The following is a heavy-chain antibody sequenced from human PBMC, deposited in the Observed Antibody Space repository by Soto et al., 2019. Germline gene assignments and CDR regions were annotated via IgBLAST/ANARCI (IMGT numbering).Heavy chain of an antibody. D-gene: IGHD4-17*01. J-gene: IGHJ6*02. V-gene: IGHV4-4*02. CDR3: ARRTTVSTGYGMDV. Sequence: SETLSLTCAVSGGSISSGGYSWSWVRQPPGKGLEWIGEIYHSGSTNYNPSLKSRVTISVDKSKNQFSLKLSSVTAADTAVYYCARRTTVSTGYGMDVWGQGTTVTVSS. CDR1: GGSISSGGYS. CDR2: IYHSGST.